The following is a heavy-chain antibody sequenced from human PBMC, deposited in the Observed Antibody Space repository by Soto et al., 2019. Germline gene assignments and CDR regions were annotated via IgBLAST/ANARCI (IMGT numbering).Heavy chain of an antibody. V-gene: IGHV3-48*01. CDR3: ARCWVAAHFDS. J-gene: IGHJ4*02. CDR1: GFTFSSYS. CDR2: ISSSSSTI. D-gene: IGHD2-15*01. Sequence: EVQLVESGGGLVQPGGSLRLSCAASGFTFSSYSMNWVRQAPGKGLEWVSYISSSSSTIYYADSVKGRFTISRDNAKNSLYRQMNSLSAEDTAVYYCARCWVAAHFDSWGQGTLVTVSS.